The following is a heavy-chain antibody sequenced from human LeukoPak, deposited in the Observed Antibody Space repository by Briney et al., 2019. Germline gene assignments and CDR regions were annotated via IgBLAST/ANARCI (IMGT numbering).Heavy chain of an antibody. V-gene: IGHV4-34*01. D-gene: IGHD3-22*01. CDR3: ARVGKIVVRYYDY. CDR2: INHSGST. J-gene: IGHJ4*02. Sequence: SETLSLTCAVYGGSYSGYYWSWIRQPPGKGLEWIGEINHSGSTSYNPSLKSRVTISVDTSKNQFSLKLSSVTAADTAVYYCARVGKIVVRYYDYWGQGTLVTVSS. CDR1: GGSYSGYY.